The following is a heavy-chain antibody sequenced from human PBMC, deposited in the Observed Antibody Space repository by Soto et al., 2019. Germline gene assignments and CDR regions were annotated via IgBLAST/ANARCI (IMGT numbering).Heavy chain of an antibody. V-gene: IGHV3-23*01. CDR1: GFTFSSFA. D-gene: IGHD1-1*01. CDR2: ISGRGGST. CDR3: AKALSLSTIFDACDV. J-gene: IGHJ3*01. Sequence: QLLESGGDLVQPGGSLRLSCVASGFTFSSFAMNWIRQAPGKGLEWVCDISGRGGSTHYAESVKGRFTISRDNSKNMVYLQMNRLTAEATAIYYCAKALSLSTIFDACDVWGHGTAVTFSS.